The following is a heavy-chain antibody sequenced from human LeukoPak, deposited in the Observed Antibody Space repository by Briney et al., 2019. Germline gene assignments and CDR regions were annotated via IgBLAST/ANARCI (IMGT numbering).Heavy chain of an antibody. CDR3: AKDRRIAVAGTVPDY. CDR1: GFTFSSYA. J-gene: IGHJ4*02. V-gene: IGHV3-23*01. D-gene: IGHD6-19*01. Sequence: GGSLRLSCAASGFTFSSYAMSWVRQAPGKGLEWVSAISGSGGSTYYADSVKGRFTISRDNSKNTLCLQMNSLRAEDTAVYYCAKDRRIAVAGTVPDYWGQGTLVTVSS. CDR2: ISGSGGST.